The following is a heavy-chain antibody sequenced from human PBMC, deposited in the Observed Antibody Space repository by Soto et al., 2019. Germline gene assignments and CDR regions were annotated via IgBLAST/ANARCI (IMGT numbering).Heavy chain of an antibody. CDR1: GWTFSSYA. Sequence: SVKVSCKASGWTFSSYAISWVRQGPGQGLEWMGGIIPIFGTANYAQKFQGRVTITADKSTSTAYMELSSLRSEDTAVYYCARVRGTGEDLYYYGMQVWGQGTTVIVSS. V-gene: IGHV1-69*06. D-gene: IGHD7-27*01. CDR3: ARVRGTGEDLYYYGMQV. J-gene: IGHJ6*01. CDR2: IIPIFGTA.